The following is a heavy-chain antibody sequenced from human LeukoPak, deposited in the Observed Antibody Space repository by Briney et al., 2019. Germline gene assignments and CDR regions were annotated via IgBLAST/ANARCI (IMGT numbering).Heavy chain of an antibody. CDR2: INHSGST. CDR1: GGSFSGYY. CDR3: ARGRGIVATIYYFDY. V-gene: IGHV4-34*01. Sequence: SETLSLTCAVYGGSFSGYYWSWIRQPPGKGREWIGEINHSGSTNYNPSLKSRVTISVDTSKNQFSLKLSSVTAADTAVYYCARGRGIVATIYYFDYWGQGTLVTVSS. J-gene: IGHJ4*02. D-gene: IGHD5-12*01.